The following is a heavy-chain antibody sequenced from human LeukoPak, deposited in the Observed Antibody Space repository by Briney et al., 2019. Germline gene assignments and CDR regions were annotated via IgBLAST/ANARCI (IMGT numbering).Heavy chain of an antibody. CDR1: GFTFSRNG. Sequence: GGSLRLSCAASGFTFSRNGMHWVRQAPGKGLEWVAVISHDGTNKYHADSVKGRFTISRDNSKNTLYPQMSSLRAEDTAVYYCAKAHLSDYGDYVRFHYNGMDVWGQGTTVSVSS. J-gene: IGHJ6*02. D-gene: IGHD4-17*01. CDR3: AKAHLSDYGDYVRFHYNGMDV. CDR2: ISHDGTNK. V-gene: IGHV3-30*18.